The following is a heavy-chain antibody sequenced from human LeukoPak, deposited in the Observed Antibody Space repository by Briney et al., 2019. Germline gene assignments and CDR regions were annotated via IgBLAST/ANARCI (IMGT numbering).Heavy chain of an antibody. V-gene: IGHV7-4-1*02. Sequence: ASVKVSCKASGYTFTSYAMNWVRQAPGQGLEWMGWINTNTGNPTYAQGFTGRFVFSLDTSVSTAYLQISSLKAEDTAVYYCARGRGDPLIAVAGGVYYFDCWGQGTLVTVSS. CDR3: ARGRGDPLIAVAGGVYYFDC. J-gene: IGHJ4*02. CDR2: INTNTGNP. D-gene: IGHD6-19*01. CDR1: GYTFTSYA.